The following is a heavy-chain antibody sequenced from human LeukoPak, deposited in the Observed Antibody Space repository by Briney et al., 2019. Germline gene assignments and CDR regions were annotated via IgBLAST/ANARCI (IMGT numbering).Heavy chain of an antibody. Sequence: GGSLRPSCAASGFTFSSYAMHWVRQAPGKGLEWVAVISYDGSNKYYADSVKGRFTISRDNSKNTLYLQMNSLRAEDTAVYYCARDGGGAAMVRGVIQYYYYYGMDVWGKGTTVTVSS. V-gene: IGHV3-30*04. D-gene: IGHD3-10*01. CDR3: ARDGGGAAMVRGVIQYYYYYGMDV. CDR2: ISYDGSNK. CDR1: GFTFSSYA. J-gene: IGHJ6*04.